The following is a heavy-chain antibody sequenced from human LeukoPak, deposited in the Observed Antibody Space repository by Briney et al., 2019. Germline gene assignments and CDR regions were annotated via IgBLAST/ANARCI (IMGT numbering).Heavy chain of an antibody. Sequence: GGSLRLSCAVSGFTFSSYMMNWVRQAPGKGLEWVSSINSGSTYTYYTESVKGRFTVSRDNAKNSLFLQMNSLRAEDTAIYHCASSLTTPTYAGYWGQGTLVTVSS. J-gene: IGHJ4*02. CDR2: INSGSTYT. D-gene: IGHD1-1*01. CDR3: ASSLTTPTYAGY. CDR1: GFTFSSYM. V-gene: IGHV3-21*01.